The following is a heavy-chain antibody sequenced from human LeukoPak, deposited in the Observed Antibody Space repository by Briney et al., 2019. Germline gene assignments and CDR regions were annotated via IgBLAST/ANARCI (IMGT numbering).Heavy chain of an antibody. CDR3: ASFPRFCSSTSCADY. V-gene: IGHV3-21*03. Sequence: GGSLRLSCAASGFTFSSYSMKWVRQAPGKELEWFSCISSSSSYIYYADSVKGRFTISRDNAKNSLYLQMNSLRVEDTAVYYCASFPRFCSSTSCADYWGQGTLVTVSS. CDR1: GFTFSSYS. D-gene: IGHD2-2*01. CDR2: ISSSSSYI. J-gene: IGHJ4*02.